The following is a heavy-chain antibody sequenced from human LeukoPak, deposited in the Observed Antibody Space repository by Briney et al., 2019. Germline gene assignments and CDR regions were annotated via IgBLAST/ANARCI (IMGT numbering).Heavy chain of an antibody. Sequence: GGSLRLSCAASGFSFSSYSFNWVRQAPGKGLEWVSYISRIISYADSVKGRFTMSRDNAKNSLYLQMNSLRAEDTAVYYCAAAPQTHRYLGYGGQGTLVTVSS. J-gene: IGHJ4*02. CDR1: GFSFSSYS. CDR3: AAAPQTHRYLGY. CDR2: ISRII. D-gene: IGHD3-16*02. V-gene: IGHV3-48*01.